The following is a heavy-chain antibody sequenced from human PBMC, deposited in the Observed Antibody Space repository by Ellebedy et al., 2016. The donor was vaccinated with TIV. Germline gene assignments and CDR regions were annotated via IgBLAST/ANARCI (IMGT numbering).Heavy chain of an antibody. D-gene: IGHD6-19*01. J-gene: IGHJ4*02. CDR1: GFTFNSYA. V-gene: IGHV3-30-3*01. CDR2: ISYDGNSK. Sequence: GESLKISCAASGFTFNSYAMHWVRQAPGKGLEWVAVISYDGNSKYYADSVKGRFTISRDNSMTTLYLDMNSLRAEDTAVYYCARDLDKSSGWYGGAAYWGQGTLVTVSS. CDR3: ARDLDKSSGWYGGAAY.